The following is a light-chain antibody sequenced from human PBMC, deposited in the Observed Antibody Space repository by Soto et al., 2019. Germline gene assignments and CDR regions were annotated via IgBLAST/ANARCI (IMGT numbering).Light chain of an antibody. J-gene: IGKJ5*01. CDR2: AAS. CDR1: QSSNTY. CDR3: QQSYRTPIT. Sequence: DIQLTQSPSPLSASVGDRVAITCLSSQSSNTYLNWYQQKPGKAPKVLIYAASNLQSGVPPRFSGSGSGTDFTLTISSLQPEDVATYFCQQSYRTPITFGQGTRLEIK. V-gene: IGKV1-39*01.